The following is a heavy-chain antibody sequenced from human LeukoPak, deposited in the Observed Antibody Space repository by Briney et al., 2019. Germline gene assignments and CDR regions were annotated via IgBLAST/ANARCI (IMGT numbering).Heavy chain of an antibody. D-gene: IGHD6-13*01. CDR3: ARALGIAAAGAFDY. CDR1: GGSISSYY. V-gene: IGHV4-59*01. CDR2: IYYSGST. J-gene: IGHJ4*02. Sequence: PSETLSLTCTVSGGSISSYYWSWIRQPPGKGLEWIGYIYYSGSTNYNPSLKSRVTISVDTSKNQFSLKLSSVTAADTAVYYCARALGIAAAGAFDYWGQGTLVTVSS.